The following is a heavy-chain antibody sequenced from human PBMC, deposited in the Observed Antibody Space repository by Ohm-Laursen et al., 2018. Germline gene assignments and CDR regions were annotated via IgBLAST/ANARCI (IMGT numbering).Heavy chain of an antibody. J-gene: IGHJ2*01. D-gene: IGHD3-22*01. CDR3: ARGQKYYYDSSGQPPPWYFDL. V-gene: IGHV3-74*01. CDR1: GFTFSSYV. Sequence: SLRLSCAAFGFTFSSYVMHWVRQAPGKGLVWVSRVSDDGTTTRYADSVKGRFTISRDNAKNSLYLQMNSLRAEDTAVYYCARGQKYYYDSSGQPPPWYFDLWGRGTLVIVP. CDR2: VSDDGTTT.